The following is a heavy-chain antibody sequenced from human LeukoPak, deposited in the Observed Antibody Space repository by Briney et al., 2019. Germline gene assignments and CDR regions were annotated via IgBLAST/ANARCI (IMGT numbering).Heavy chain of an antibody. J-gene: IGHJ4*02. CDR1: GGSISSSSYY. CDR3: ARKEEGRFHYFDY. V-gene: IGHV4-39*07. Sequence: PSETLSLTCTVSGGSISSSSYYWGWIRQPPGKGLEWIGSIYYSGSTYYNPSLKSRVTISVDTSKNQFSLKLSSVTAADTAVYYCARKEEGRFHYFDYWGQGTLVTVSS. D-gene: IGHD3-10*01. CDR2: IYYSGST.